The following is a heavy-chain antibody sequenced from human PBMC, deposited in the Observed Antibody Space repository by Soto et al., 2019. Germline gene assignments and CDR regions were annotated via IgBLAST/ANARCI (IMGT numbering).Heavy chain of an antibody. CDR2: IYYSGST. D-gene: IGHD3-10*01. J-gene: IGHJ4*02. CDR3: ARAGIGALIDY. Sequence: SETLSLTCTVSGGSISSYYWSWIRQPPGKGLEWIGYIYYSGSTNYNPSLKSRVTISVDTSKNQFSLKLSSVTAADTAVYYCARAGIGALIDYWGQGTLVTVSS. CDR1: GGSISSYY. V-gene: IGHV4-59*01.